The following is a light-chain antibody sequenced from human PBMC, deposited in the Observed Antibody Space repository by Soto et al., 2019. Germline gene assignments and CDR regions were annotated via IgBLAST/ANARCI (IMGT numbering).Light chain of an antibody. V-gene: IGKV1-5*01. CDR2: DAS. Sequence: DIQVTQSPSTLSASVGYRVTITCRASQTISSWLAWYQQKPGKAPKVLIWDASSLQRGVPSRFTGSGSGTEFTLTISSLQPDDFATYYCQHYNSYSEAFGQGTKGDI. CDR3: QHYNSYSEA. CDR1: QTISSW. J-gene: IGKJ1*01.